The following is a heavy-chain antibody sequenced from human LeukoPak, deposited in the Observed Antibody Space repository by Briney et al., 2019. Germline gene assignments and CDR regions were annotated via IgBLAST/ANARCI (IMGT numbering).Heavy chain of an antibody. CDR1: GFTFNKYG. D-gene: IGHD6-19*01. CDR3: AKDPGSGYYYGMDV. J-gene: IGHJ6*02. Sequence: GGSLRLSCAASGFTFNKYGMHWVRQAPGKGLEGVAVISYDASNEDYADSVKGRFTISRDNSKNTLYLQMNSLRVEDTAVYYCAKDPGSGYYYGMDVWGQGTTVTVSS. V-gene: IGHV3-30*18. CDR2: ISYDASNE.